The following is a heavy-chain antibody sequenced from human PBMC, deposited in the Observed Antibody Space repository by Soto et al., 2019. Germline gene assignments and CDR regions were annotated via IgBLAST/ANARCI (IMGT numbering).Heavy chain of an antibody. CDR3: ARDRQRYFDWLLYA. V-gene: IGHV3-30-3*01. J-gene: IGHJ5*02. Sequence: TGGSLRLSCAASGFTFSSYAMHWVRQAPGKGLEWVAVISYDGSNKYYADSVKGRFTISRDNSKNTLYLQMNSLRAEDTAVYYCARDRQRYFDWLLYAWGQGTLVTVSS. D-gene: IGHD3-9*01. CDR1: GFTFSSYA. CDR2: ISYDGSNK.